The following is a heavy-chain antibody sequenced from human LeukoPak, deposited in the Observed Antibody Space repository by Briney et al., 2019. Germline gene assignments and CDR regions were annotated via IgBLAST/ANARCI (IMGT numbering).Heavy chain of an antibody. Sequence: SETLSLTCAVYGGFFSGYYWSWIRQPPGKGLECIGEINHSGSTNYNPSLKSRVTISVDTSKNQFSLKLSSVTAADTAVYYCARGIAAAGRSVWFDPWGQGTLVTVSS. CDR1: GGFFSGYY. J-gene: IGHJ5*02. D-gene: IGHD6-13*01. V-gene: IGHV4-34*01. CDR3: ARGIAAAGRSVWFDP. CDR2: INHSGST.